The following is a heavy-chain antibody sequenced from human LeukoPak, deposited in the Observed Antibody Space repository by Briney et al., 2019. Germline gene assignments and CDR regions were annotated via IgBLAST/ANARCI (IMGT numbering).Heavy chain of an antibody. Sequence: GESLKISCKGSGYSFTSYWIGWVRQLPGKGLEWMGIIYPGDSDTRYSPSFQGQVTISADKSISTAYLQWSSLKASDTAVYYCARGTYYYDSSGYFLFDYWGQGTLVTVSS. D-gene: IGHD3-22*01. CDR2: IYPGDSDT. J-gene: IGHJ4*02. CDR1: GYSFTSYW. CDR3: ARGTYYYDSSGYFLFDY. V-gene: IGHV5-51*01.